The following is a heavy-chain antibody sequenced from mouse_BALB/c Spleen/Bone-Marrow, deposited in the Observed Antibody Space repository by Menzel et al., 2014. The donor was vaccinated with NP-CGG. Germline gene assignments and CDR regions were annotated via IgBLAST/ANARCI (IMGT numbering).Heavy chain of an antibody. CDR1: GYSFTGYF. D-gene: IGHD1-1*01. Sequence: EVQLQQSGPELVKPGASVKISCKASGYSFTGYFMNWVMQSHGESLEWIGRINPYNGDTFYNQKFKGKATLTVDKSSSTAHMELRSLASEDSAVYYCARVTTDWYFDVWGAGTTVPVSS. V-gene: IGHV1-20*02. J-gene: IGHJ1*01. CDR3: ARVTTDWYFDV. CDR2: INPYNGDT.